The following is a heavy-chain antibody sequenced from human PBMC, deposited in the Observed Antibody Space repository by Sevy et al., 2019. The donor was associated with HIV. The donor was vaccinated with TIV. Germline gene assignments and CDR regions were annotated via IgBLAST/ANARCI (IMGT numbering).Heavy chain of an antibody. V-gene: IGHV3-11*01. Sequence: GGSLRLSCAASGFTFSDYYMNWIRQAPGKGLEWVSYISSSGSTIYYADSVKGRFTISRDNAKNSLYLQMNSLRAEDTAVYYCARDRIYYDILTGYATNRTGNAFDIWGQGTMVTVSS. D-gene: IGHD3-9*01. CDR2: ISSSGSTI. J-gene: IGHJ3*02. CDR1: GFTFSDYY. CDR3: ARDRIYYDILTGYATNRTGNAFDI.